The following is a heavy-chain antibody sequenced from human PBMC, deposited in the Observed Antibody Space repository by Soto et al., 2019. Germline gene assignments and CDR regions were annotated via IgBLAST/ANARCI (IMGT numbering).Heavy chain of an antibody. J-gene: IGHJ3*02. V-gene: IGHV3-48*01. Sequence: PGESLKISCAASGFTFSSYSMNWVRQAPGKGLEWVSYISSSSSTIYYADSVKGRFTISRDNAKNSLYLQMNSLRAEDTAVYYCARDRDYGDYDAFDIWGQGTMVTVSS. CDR2: ISSSSSTI. D-gene: IGHD4-17*01. CDR3: ARDRDYGDYDAFDI. CDR1: GFTFSSYS.